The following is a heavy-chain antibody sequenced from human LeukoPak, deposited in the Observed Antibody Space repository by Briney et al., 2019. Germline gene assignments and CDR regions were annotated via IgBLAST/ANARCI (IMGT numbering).Heavy chain of an antibody. V-gene: IGHV4-34*01. CDR2: INHSGST. CDR1: GGSFSGYY. Sequence: SETLSLTCAVYGGSFSGYYWSWIRQPPGKGLEWIGEINHSGSTNYNPSLKSRVTISVDTSKNQFSLKLSSVTAADTAVYYCAKYQSGPNWFDPWGQGTLVTVSS. D-gene: IGHD2-2*01. J-gene: IGHJ5*02. CDR3: AKYQSGPNWFDP.